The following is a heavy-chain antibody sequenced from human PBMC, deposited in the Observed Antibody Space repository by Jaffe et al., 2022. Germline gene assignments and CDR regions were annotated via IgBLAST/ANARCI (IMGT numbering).Heavy chain of an antibody. J-gene: IGHJ1*01. CDR1: GFTFSSYG. CDR3: AKDGRGPGSGWYGPAEYFQH. D-gene: IGHD6-19*01. V-gene: IGHV3-30*18. Sequence: QVQLVESGGGVVQPGRSLRLSCAASGFTFSSYGMHWVRQAPGKGLEWVAVISYDGSNKYYADSVKGRFTISRDNSKNTLYLQMNSLRAEDTAVYYCAKDGRGPGSGWYGPAEYFQHWGQGTLVTVSS. CDR2: ISYDGSNK.